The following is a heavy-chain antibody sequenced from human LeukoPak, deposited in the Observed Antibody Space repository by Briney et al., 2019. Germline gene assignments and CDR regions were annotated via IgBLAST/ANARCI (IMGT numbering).Heavy chain of an antibody. J-gene: IGHJ4*02. V-gene: IGHV3-11*03. CDR2: IDIISTYT. CDR3: GTIAAAENY. Sequence: GGSLRLSCAASGFTFSDYYMSWIRQAPGKGLEWVSYIDIISTYTNYADSVKGRFTISRDNAKNSLYLQMNSQRAEDTAVYYCGTIAAAENYWGQGTLVTVSS. D-gene: IGHD6-13*01. CDR1: GFTFSDYY.